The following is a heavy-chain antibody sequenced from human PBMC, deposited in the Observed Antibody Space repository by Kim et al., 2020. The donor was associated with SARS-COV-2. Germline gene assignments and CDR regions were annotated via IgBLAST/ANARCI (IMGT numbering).Heavy chain of an antibody. V-gene: IGHV3-23*02. J-gene: IGHJ4*02. CDR1: GFNFNNYI. Sequence: GGSLRLSCAASGFNFNNYIMTWVRQAPGKGLEWVSSISGGGDTTYYGGSVKGRFTISKDNSKNTLYLQMNSLRVDDTAVYYCAKDLRGVSILRYFDYWGQGALVTVST. CDR2: ISGGGDTT. D-gene: IGHD3-10*01. CDR3: AKDLRGVSILRYFDY.